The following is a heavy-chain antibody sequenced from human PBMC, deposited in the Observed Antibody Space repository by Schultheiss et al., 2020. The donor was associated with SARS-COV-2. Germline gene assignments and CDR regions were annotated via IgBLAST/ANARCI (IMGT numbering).Heavy chain of an antibody. CDR3: ASHSGYESYY. D-gene: IGHD5-12*01. J-gene: IGHJ4*02. CDR1: GGSISSYY. CDR2: IYYSGNT. V-gene: IGHV4-59*01. Sequence: SETLSLTCSVSGGSISSYYWSWIRQPPGKGLEWIGYIYYSGNTNSNPSLKSRVTISVDTSKNQFSLKLSSVTAADTAVYYCASHSGYESYYWGQGTLVTVSS.